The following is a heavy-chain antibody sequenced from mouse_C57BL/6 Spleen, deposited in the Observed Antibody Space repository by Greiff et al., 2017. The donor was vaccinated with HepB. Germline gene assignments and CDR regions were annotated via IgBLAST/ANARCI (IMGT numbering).Heavy chain of an antibody. V-gene: IGHV5-17*01. Sequence: DVMLVESGGGLVKPGGSLKLSCAASGFTFSDYGMHWVRQAPEKGLEWVAYISSGSSTIYYADTLKGRFTISRDNAKNTLFLQMTSLRSEDTAMYYCARRDIYYSAMDYWGQGTSVTVSS. CDR2: ISSGSSTI. J-gene: IGHJ4*01. CDR3: ARRDIYYSAMDY. CDR1: GFTFSDYG.